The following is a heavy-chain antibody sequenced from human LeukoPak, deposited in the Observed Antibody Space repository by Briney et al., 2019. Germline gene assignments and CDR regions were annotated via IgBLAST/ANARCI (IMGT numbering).Heavy chain of an antibody. J-gene: IGHJ5*02. CDR2: IYTSGST. D-gene: IGHD6-19*01. V-gene: IGHV4-4*07. CDR3: ARGYSSGWYEGWFDP. CDR1: GGSISSYY. Sequence: KPSETLSLTCTVSGGSISSYYWSWIRQPAGKGLEWIGRIYTSGSTNYNPSLRSRVTISLDTSENQFSLKVTSLTAADTAVYYCARGYSSGWYEGWFDPWGQGTRVIVSS.